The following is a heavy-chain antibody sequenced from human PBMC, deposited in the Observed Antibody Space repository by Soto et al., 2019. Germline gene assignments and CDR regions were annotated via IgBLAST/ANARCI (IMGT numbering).Heavy chain of an antibody. CDR1: GFTFSSYS. CDR3: ARVGGGVVTLNYYYYMDV. D-gene: IGHD2-21*02. V-gene: IGHV3-48*01. J-gene: IGHJ6*03. Sequence: EVQLVESGGGLVQPGGSLRLSCAASGFTFSSYSMNWVRQAPGKGLEWVSYISSSSSTIYYADSVKGRFTISRDNAKNSLYLQMNSLRAEDTAVYYCARVGGGVVTLNYYYYMDVCGKGTTVTVSS. CDR2: ISSSSSTI.